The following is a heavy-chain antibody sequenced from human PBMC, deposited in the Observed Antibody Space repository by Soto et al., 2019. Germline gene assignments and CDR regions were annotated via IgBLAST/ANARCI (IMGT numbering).Heavy chain of an antibody. J-gene: IGHJ4*02. V-gene: IGHV1-18*01. CDR3: TRDAKYYDILTGYFVHDY. Sequence: ASVKVSCKASGYTFSNFGISWVRQAPGQGLEWLGWISTDNGNTKYAQKFQGRVTMTADTAATTAYMELRSLRSDDTAVYYCTRDAKYYDILTGYFVHDYWGQGTLVTVSS. CDR2: ISTDNGNT. CDR1: GYTFSNFG. D-gene: IGHD3-9*01.